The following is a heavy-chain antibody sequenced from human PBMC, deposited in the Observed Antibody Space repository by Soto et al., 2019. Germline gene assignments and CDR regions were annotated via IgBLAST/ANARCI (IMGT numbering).Heavy chain of an antibody. V-gene: IGHV1-2*02. D-gene: IGHD6-19*01. CDR3: ARPAVAGPGVFDY. J-gene: IGHJ4*02. CDR1: GYTFTGYY. CDR2: INPNSGGT. Sequence: GASVKVSCKASGYTFTGYYMHWVRQAPGQGLEWMGWINPNSGGTNYAQKFQGRVTMTRDTSISTAYMELSRLRSDDTAVYYCARPAVAGPGVFDYWGQGTLVTVSS.